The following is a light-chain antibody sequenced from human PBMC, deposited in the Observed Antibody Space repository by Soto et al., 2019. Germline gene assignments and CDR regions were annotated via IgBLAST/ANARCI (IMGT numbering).Light chain of an antibody. Sequence: EIELTQSPATLSLSPGEGATLSCRASQSVSSFLVWYQQKPGQAPRLLIYDAVNRVTGIPARFSGSGSGTDFTLTINRLEPEDFALYYCQHYHSGHRIAFGQGTRLEIK. CDR1: QSVSSF. V-gene: IGKV3-11*01. CDR3: QHYHSGHRIA. J-gene: IGKJ5*01. CDR2: DAV.